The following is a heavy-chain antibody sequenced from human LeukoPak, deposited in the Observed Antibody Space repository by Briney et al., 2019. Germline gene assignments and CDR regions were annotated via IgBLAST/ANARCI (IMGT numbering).Heavy chain of an antibody. D-gene: IGHD3-10*01. Sequence: GASVKVSCKASGYTFTSYYMHWVRQAPGQGLEWMGIINPSGGSTSYAQKFQGRVTMTRDMSTSTVYMELSSLRSEDTAVYYCARNYGSGSYYLPTDYWGQETLVTVSS. CDR3: ARNYGSGSYYLPTDY. J-gene: IGHJ4*02. V-gene: IGHV1-46*01. CDR2: INPSGGST. CDR1: GYTFTSYY.